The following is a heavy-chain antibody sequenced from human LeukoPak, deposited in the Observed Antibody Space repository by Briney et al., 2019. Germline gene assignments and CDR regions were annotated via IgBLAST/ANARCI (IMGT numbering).Heavy chain of an antibody. Sequence: PSETLSLTCTVSGGSISSGDHHWSWIRQPPGKGLEWVSAIIANGDSTYYADSVQGRFTISRDNSKNTVYLQMSSLRAEDTAVYYCVKGPSSDIWSYTDYWGQGTLVTVSS. D-gene: IGHD3-16*01. CDR2: IIANGDST. CDR3: VKGPSSDIWSYTDY. V-gene: IGHV3-23*01. J-gene: IGHJ4*02. CDR1: GGSISSGDHH.